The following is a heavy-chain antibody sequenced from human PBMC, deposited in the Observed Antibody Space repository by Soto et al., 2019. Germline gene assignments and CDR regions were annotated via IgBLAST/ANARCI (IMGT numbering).Heavy chain of an antibody. CDR2: ISSSSSYI. Sequence: PGGSLRLSCAASGFTFSSYSMNWVRQAPGKGLEWVSSISSSSSYIYYADSVKGRFTISRDNAKNSLYLQMNSLRAEDTAVYYRARDLGAAGYDAFDIWGQGTMVTVSS. CDR1: GFTFSSYS. V-gene: IGHV3-21*01. D-gene: IGHD6-13*01. J-gene: IGHJ3*02. CDR3: ARDLGAAGYDAFDI.